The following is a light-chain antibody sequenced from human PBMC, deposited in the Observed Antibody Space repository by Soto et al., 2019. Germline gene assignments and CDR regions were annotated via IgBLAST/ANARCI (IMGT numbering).Light chain of an antibody. CDR3: AAWDARLKGVV. J-gene: IGLJ2*01. V-gene: IGLV1-44*01. Sequence: QSVLTQPPSASGTPGQRVTISCSGSSSNTGTNSVNWYQHLPGTAPKLLIFNNNRRPSGVLDRFSGSKSGTSAALAISGLQSEDEAHYYCAAWDARLKGVVFGGGTKLTVL. CDR1: SSNTGTNS. CDR2: NNN.